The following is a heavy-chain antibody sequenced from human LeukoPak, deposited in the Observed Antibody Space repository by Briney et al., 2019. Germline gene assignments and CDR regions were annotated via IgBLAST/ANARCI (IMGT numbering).Heavy chain of an antibody. D-gene: IGHD3-10*01. CDR1: GFTFSDHY. V-gene: IGHV3-11*06. J-gene: IGHJ3*02. CDR3: ARGRLWFGEFTSRGTLDI. Sequence: GGSLRLSCAASGFTFSDHYMTWIRQAPGKGLEWISYITTSSSYTNYADSVKGPFTISRDNAKNSLYLQMNSLRVEDTAMYYCARGRLWFGEFTSRGTLDIWGQGTMVTVSS. CDR2: ITTSSSYT.